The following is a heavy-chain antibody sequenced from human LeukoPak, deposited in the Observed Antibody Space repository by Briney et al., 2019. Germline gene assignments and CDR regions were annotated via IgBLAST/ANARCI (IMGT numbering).Heavy chain of an antibody. Sequence: RGSLILSCAASGFTFSSYEMNWVRQAPGKGLEWVSYISSSGSTIYYTDSVKGRFTISRDNAKNSLYLQMNSLRAEDTAVYYCARGTPPNYRYYFDYRGQGTLVIVSS. J-gene: IGHJ4*02. V-gene: IGHV3-48*03. CDR2: ISSSGSTI. D-gene: IGHD5-24*01. CDR1: GFTFSSYE. CDR3: ARGTPPNYRYYFDY.